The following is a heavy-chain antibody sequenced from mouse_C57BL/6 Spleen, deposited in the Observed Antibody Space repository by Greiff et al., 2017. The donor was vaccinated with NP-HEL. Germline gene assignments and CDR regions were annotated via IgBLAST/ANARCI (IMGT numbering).Heavy chain of an antibody. CDR2: INPYNGGT. CDR1: GYTFTDYY. Sequence: VQLQQSGPVLVKPGASVKMSCKASGYTFTDYYMNWVKQSHGKSLEWIGVINPYNGGTSYNQKFKGKATLTVDKSSSTAYMELNSLTSEDSAVYYCERSAGYYAMDYWGKGTSVT. CDR3: ERSAGYYAMDY. V-gene: IGHV1-19*01. D-gene: IGHD6-1*01. J-gene: IGHJ4*01.